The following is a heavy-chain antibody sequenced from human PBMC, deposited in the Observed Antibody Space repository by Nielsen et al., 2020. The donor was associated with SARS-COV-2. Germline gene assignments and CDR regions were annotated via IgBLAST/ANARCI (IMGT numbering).Heavy chain of an antibody. Sequence: GESLKISCAASGFTFNTYGMHWVRQAPGKGLEWVAVIWYDGSNKYYADSVKGRFTISRDNSKNTLYLQMNSLRAEDTAVYYCARDGIVGATTGLDYWGQGTLVTVSS. CDR3: ARDGIVGATTGLDY. CDR2: IWYDGSNK. CDR1: GFTFNTYG. V-gene: IGHV3-33*01. J-gene: IGHJ4*02. D-gene: IGHD1-26*01.